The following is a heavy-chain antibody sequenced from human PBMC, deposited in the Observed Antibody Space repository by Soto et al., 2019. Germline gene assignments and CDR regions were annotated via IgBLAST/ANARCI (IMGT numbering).Heavy chain of an antibody. J-gene: IGHJ4*02. CDR2: INPGSGTT. CDR1: GFTFSNYY. Sequence: QVQLVQSGAEVKKPGASVKVSCKTSGFTFSNYYIHWVRQAPGQGLAWMGIINPGSGTTNYAQKFKGRSTVTWDTSTSTVYMQLSSLTSDDTAVYYCARPTVYYFDYWGQGTLITVSS. CDR3: ARPTVYYFDY. D-gene: IGHD4-17*01. V-gene: IGHV1-46*03.